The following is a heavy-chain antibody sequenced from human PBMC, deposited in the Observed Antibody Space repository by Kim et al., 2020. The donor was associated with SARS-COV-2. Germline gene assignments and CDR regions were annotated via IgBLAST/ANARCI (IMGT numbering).Heavy chain of an antibody. D-gene: IGHD3-22*01. Sequence: SETLSLTCTVSGYSISSGYYWGWIRQPPGKGLEWIGSIYHSGSTYYNPSLKSRVTISVDTSKNQFSLKLSSVTAADTAEYYCARDDYYDSSGYYCFDYWGQGTLVTVSS. J-gene: IGHJ4*02. CDR3: ARDDYYDSSGYYCFDY. CDR2: IYHSGST. V-gene: IGHV4-38-2*02. CDR1: GYSISSGYY.